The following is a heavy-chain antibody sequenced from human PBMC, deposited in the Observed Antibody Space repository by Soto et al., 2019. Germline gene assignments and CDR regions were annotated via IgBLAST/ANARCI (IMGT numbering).Heavy chain of an antibody. CDR3: ARSSVVVPAHYYMDV. Sequence: QVQLVQSGAEVKKPGASVKVSCKASGYTFTSYAMHWVRQAPGQRLEWMGWINAGNGNTKYSQKFQGRVTITMDTSASTAYMELSSLRSEDTAVYYCARSSVVVPAHYYMDVWGKGTTVTVSS. J-gene: IGHJ6*03. V-gene: IGHV1-3*01. CDR2: INAGNGNT. D-gene: IGHD2-2*01. CDR1: GYTFTSYA.